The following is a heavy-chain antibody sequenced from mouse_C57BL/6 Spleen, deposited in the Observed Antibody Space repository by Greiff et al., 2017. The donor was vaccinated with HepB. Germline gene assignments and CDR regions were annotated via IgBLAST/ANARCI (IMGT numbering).Heavy chain of an antibody. D-gene: IGHD2-3*01. CDR1: GFTFNDYY. Sequence: VQLQQSGAELVRPGASVKLSCTASGFTFNDYYMHWVKQRPEQGLEWIGRIDPEDGDTEYAAKFQGKATMTADTSSNTAYLQLSSLTSEDTAVYYYSPSGYYVGFDYWGQGTLVTVSA. CDR3: SPSGYYVGFDY. CDR2: IDPEDGDT. J-gene: IGHJ3*01. V-gene: IGHV14-1*01.